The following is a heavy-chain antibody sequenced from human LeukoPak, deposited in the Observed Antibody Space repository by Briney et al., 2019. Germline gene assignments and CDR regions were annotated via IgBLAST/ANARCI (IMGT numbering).Heavy chain of an antibody. CDR2: ISPKNDKT. CDR3: ARDDITIFGVVREFYFDY. J-gene: IGHJ4*02. D-gene: IGHD3-3*01. V-gene: IGHV1-18*01. Sequence: ASVKVSCKASGYTFYNYGISWVRQAPGQGLEWMGWISPKNDKTHYAQGLQGRVTMTKDTSTSTAYMELRSLRSDDTAMYYCARDDITIFGVVREFYFDYWGQGTLVTVSS. CDR1: GYTFYNYG.